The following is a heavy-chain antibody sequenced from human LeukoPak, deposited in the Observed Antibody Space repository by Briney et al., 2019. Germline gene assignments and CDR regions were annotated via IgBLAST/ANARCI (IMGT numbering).Heavy chain of an antibody. Sequence: PSETLSLTCTVSGGSISSYYWSWIRQPPGKGLEWIGYIYYSGSTNYNPSLKSRVTISVDTSKNQFPLKLSSVTAADTAVYYCARDKADYDFWSGYAFDIWGQGTMVTVSS. CDR1: GGSISSYY. D-gene: IGHD3-3*01. J-gene: IGHJ3*02. V-gene: IGHV4-59*01. CDR3: ARDKADYDFWSGYAFDI. CDR2: IYYSGST.